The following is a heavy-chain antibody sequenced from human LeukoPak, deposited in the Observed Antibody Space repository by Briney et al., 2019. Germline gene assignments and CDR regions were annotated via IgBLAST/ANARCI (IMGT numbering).Heavy chain of an antibody. CDR1: GFTFDDYA. D-gene: IGHD3-16*01. J-gene: IGHJ4*02. CDR3: AKPLAQDYVWGSYTGDYFDY. V-gene: IGHV3-43*02. CDR2: ISGDGGST. Sequence: PGGSLRLSCAASGFTFDDYAMHWVRQAPGKGLEWVSFISGDGGSTYYADSVKGRFTISRDNSKNSLYLQMNSLRTEDTALYYCAKPLAQDYVWGSYTGDYFDYWGQGTLVTVSS.